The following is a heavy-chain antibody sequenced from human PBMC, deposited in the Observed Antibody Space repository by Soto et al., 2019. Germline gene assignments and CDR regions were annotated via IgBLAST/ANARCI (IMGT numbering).Heavy chain of an antibody. CDR1: GFTFSSYW. Sequence: GGSLRLSCAASGFTFSSYWMSWVRQAPGKGLEWVANIKQDGSEKYYVDSVKGRFTISRDNAKNSLYLQMNSLRAEDTAVYYCARCFPDFWSGYPLCHFDYWGQGTLVTVSS. J-gene: IGHJ4*02. D-gene: IGHD3-3*01. V-gene: IGHV3-7*05. CDR3: ARCFPDFWSGYPLCHFDY. CDR2: IKQDGSEK.